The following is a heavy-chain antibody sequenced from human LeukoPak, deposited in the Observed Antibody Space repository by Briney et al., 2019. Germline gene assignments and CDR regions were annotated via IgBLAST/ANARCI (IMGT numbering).Heavy chain of an antibody. D-gene: IGHD6-19*01. Sequence: GGSLRLSCAASGFTFSNAGMSWVRQAPGEGREWGGRIKSKTDGGTTDYAAPVKGRFTISRDDSKNTLYLQMNSLKTEDTAVYYCARGARLGYSSGWYHGIWGQGTMVTVSS. CDR2: IKSKTDGGTT. CDR1: GFTFSNAG. J-gene: IGHJ3*02. V-gene: IGHV3-15*01. CDR3: ARGARLGYSSGWYHGI.